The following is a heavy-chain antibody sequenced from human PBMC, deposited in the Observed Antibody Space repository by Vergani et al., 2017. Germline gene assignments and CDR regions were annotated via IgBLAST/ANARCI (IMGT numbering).Heavy chain of an antibody. CDR2: ISNSGNTI. J-gene: IGHJ6*02. D-gene: IGHD3-9*01. Sequence: QVQLVESGGGLVKPGGSLRLSCAASGFSFSVHYMTWIRQAPGKGLEWVSYISNSGNTIEYADSVKGRFSISRDNAKSSLFLQMDSLRAEDTAVYYCARETDTGSSVSYNYYAMDVWGQGTTVSVSS. CDR3: ARETDTGSSVSYNYYAMDV. V-gene: IGHV3-11*04. CDR1: GFSFSVHY.